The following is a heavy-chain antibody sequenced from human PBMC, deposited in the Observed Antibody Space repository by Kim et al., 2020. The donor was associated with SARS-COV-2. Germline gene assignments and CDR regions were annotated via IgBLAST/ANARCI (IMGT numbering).Heavy chain of an antibody. D-gene: IGHD6-13*01. V-gene: IGHV3-9*01. CDR2: LSWNSGSI. CDR3: AKGTDSSTWDPKDY. J-gene: IGHJ4*02. CDR1: GFTFRDYA. Sequence: GGSLRLSCAASGFTFRDYAMHWVRQGPGKGLEWVSGLSWNSGSIGYAGSVKGRFTISRDNAKNSLYLHMNSLRAEDTALYYCAKGTDSSTWDPKDYWGQG.